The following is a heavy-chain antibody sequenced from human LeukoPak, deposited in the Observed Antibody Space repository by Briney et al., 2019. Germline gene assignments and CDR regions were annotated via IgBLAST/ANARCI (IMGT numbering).Heavy chain of an antibody. Sequence: GGSLRLSCAASGFTFSYHWMTWVRQAPGKGLEWVANIKNDGTVKNYVDSVKGRFTISRDNSKNTLYLQMNSLRAEDTAVYYCAKDHYYDSSGPGGYWGQGTLVTVSS. J-gene: IGHJ4*02. CDR3: AKDHYYDSSGPGGY. CDR2: IKNDGTVK. D-gene: IGHD3-22*01. CDR1: GFTFSYHW. V-gene: IGHV3-7*03.